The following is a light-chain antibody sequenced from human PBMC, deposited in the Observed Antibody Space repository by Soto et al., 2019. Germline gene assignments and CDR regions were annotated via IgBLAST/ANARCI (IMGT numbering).Light chain of an antibody. J-gene: IGKJ4*01. CDR2: SAS. CDR3: QQYGSSPLT. CDR1: QGVGSTY. V-gene: IGKV3-20*01. Sequence: TQSPSTLSASVGDRATLSCRASQGVGSTYLAWYQQKPGQAPRLLIYSASSRATGIPDRFSGSGSGTDFTLTISRLEPEDSAVYYCQQYGSSPLTFGGGTKVQIK.